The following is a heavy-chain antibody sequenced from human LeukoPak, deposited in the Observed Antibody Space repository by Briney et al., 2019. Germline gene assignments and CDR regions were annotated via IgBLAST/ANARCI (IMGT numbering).Heavy chain of an antibody. V-gene: IGHV4-39*01. CDR2: IYYSGST. CDR1: GDSISSSSYY. Sequence: SETLSLTCTVSGDSISSSSYYWGWIRQPPGKGLEWIGSIYYSGSTYYNPSLKSRVTISVDTSKNQFSLKLSSVTAADTAVYYCASQMITFGGVIVGFDYWGQGTLVTVSS. D-gene: IGHD3-16*02. J-gene: IGHJ4*02. CDR3: ASQMITFGGVIVGFDY.